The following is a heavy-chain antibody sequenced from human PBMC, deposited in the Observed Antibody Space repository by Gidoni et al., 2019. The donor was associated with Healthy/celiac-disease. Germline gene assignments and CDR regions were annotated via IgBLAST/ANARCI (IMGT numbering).Heavy chain of an antibody. CDR2: MNPNSGNT. J-gene: IGHJ6*02. CDR1: GYTFTSYD. V-gene: IGHV1-8*01. D-gene: IGHD1-1*01. Sequence: QVQLVQSGAEVKKPGAAVKVSCKASGYTFTSYDINWVRQATGQGLEWMGWMNPNSGNTGYAQKFQGRVTMTRNTSISTAYMELSSLRSEDTAVYYCARDLVTMYYYYYGMDVWGQGTTVTVSS. CDR3: ARDLVTMYYYYYGMDV.